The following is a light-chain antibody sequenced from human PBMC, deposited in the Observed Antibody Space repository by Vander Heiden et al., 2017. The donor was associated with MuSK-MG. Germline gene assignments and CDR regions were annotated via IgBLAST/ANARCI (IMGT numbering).Light chain of an antibody. J-gene: IGKJ5*01. CDR1: QGISNY. V-gene: IGKV1-27*01. Sequence: DIQLTQSPSSLSASVGDRVTITCRASQGISNYLAWYQQKPGKAPKLLIYAASTLQSGVPSRFSGSGSGTDFTLTISSLQPEDVATYYCQKYDSAPSITFGQGTRLEIK. CDR2: AAS. CDR3: QKYDSAPSIT.